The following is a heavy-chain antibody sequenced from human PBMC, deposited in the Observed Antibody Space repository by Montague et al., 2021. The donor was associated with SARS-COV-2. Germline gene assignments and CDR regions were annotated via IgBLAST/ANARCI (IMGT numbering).Heavy chain of an antibody. V-gene: IGHV3-30-3*01. CDR1: GFTFSSYA. J-gene: IGHJ4*02. Sequence: SLRLSCAASGFTFSSYAMHWVRQAPGKGLEWVAVISYDGSNKYYADSVKGRFTISRDNSKNTLYLQMNSLRAEDTAVYYCASPRGPSYYDISTGSAFDYWGQGTLVTVSS. D-gene: IGHD3-9*01. CDR3: ASPRGPSYYDISTGSAFDY. CDR2: ISYDGSNK.